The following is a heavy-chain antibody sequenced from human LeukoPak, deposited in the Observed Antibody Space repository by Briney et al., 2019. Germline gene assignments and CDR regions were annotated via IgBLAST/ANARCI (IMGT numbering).Heavy chain of an antibody. J-gene: IGHJ4*02. V-gene: IGHV4-39*01. Sequence: PSETLSLTCTVSGGSGDSVSSSTYYWGWIRQPPGKGLEWIGNIYYTGSTYYNPSLKSRVTMSVDTSKNQFSLKVSSVTAADTAVYYCARLSKGRHFDYIFDYWGQGTLVTVSS. D-gene: IGHD3-9*01. CDR1: GGSGDSVSSSTYY. CDR2: IYYTGST. CDR3: ARLSKGRHFDYIFDY.